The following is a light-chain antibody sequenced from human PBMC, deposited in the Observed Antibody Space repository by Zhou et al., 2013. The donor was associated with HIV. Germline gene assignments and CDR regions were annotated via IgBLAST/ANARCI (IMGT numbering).Light chain of an antibody. CDR3: QQYNSYSGN. Sequence: DIEMTQSPSSVSASVGDRINITCRASRPISTWLAWYQQKPGQAPNLLIYKASTSQSGVPSRFSGSGSGTEFTLTISSLQPDDVATYYCQQYNSYSGNFGQGTKLEIK. J-gene: IGKJ2*01. V-gene: IGKV1-5*03. CDR1: RPISTW. CDR2: KAS.